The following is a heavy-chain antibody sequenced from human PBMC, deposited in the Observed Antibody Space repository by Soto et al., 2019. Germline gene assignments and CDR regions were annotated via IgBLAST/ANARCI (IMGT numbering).Heavy chain of an antibody. CDR1: GFTFSSYA. CDR3: AKDGYSGYDSLRYYYYGMDV. Sequence: HPGGSLRLSCAASGFTFSSYAMSWVRQAPGKGLEWVSAISGSGGSTYYADSVKGRFTISRDNSKNTLYLQMNSLRAEDTAVYYCAKDGYSGYDSLRYYYYGMDVWGQGTTVTVSS. V-gene: IGHV3-23*01. CDR2: ISGSGGST. D-gene: IGHD5-12*01. J-gene: IGHJ6*02.